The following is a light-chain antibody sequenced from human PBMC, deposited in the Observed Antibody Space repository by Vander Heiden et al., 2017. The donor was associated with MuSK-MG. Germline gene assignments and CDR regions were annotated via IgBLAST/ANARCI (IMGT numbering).Light chain of an antibody. CDR3: QQYETSQWT. CDR1: QSLLYSSNNKNY. V-gene: IGKV4-1*01. J-gene: IGKJ1*01. Sequence: IVMTQSPDSLTVSLGERATIDCKSSQSLLYSSNNKNYLVWYQQKPGQPPKLLISWASTRESGVPDRFSGSGSETDFTLTINSLQAEDMGVYYCQQYETSQWTFGQGTRLEMK. CDR2: WAS.